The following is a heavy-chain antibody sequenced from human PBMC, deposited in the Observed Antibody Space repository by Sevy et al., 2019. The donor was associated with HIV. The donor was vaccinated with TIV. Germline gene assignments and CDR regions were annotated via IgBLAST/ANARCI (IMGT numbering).Heavy chain of an antibody. CDR2: IYYSGTT. V-gene: IGHV4-39*01. Sequence: SETLSLTCTVSDVSSSSGTNYWGWIRQPPGKGLEWMGSIYYSGTTYYNPALKSRVTMSADTSMNQLSLKLSSLPVEDTAVYYCARQRGGWYEYDASDVWGQGTMVTVS. J-gene: IGHJ3*01. CDR1: DVSSSSGTNY. CDR3: ARQRGGWYEYDASDV. D-gene: IGHD6-19*01.